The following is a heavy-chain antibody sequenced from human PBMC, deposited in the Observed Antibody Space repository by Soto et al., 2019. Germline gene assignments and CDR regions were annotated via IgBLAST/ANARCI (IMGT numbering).Heavy chain of an antibody. CDR3: ARGDDGTGGSPVPYFDY. CDR1: GYSFTGYY. CDR2: INPDSGAT. V-gene: IGHV1-2*02. J-gene: IGHJ4*02. D-gene: IGHD2-15*01. Sequence: HEHLVQYGAEVKRPGASLKVSCKASGYSFTGYYIPWVRQAPGQGREWMGWINPDSGATNYAQNFQGRGTLTSDTSISTASLDLTSLTPDDTAVYYCARGDDGTGGSPVPYFDYWGQGTLVIVSS.